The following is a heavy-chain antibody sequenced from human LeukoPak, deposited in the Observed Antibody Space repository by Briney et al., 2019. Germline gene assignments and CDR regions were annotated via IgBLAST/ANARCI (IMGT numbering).Heavy chain of an antibody. CDR1: GYTFSSYY. Sequence: ASVNLSCKASGYTFSSYYMHWVRQAPGQGLEWVGLINPTGDSTNYAQNFRGRVTMTRDTSTSTVYMDLSSLRSEDTAVYYCARVASGGYFDYWGQGYPFTVSS. CDR2: INPTGDST. V-gene: IGHV1-46*01. D-gene: IGHD4-23*01. J-gene: IGHJ4*02. CDR3: ARVASGGYFDY.